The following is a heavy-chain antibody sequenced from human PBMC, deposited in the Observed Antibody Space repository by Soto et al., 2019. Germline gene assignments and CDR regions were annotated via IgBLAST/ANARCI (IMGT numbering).Heavy chain of an antibody. D-gene: IGHD3-9*01. Sequence: GGSLRLSCAASGFTFSSYAMSWVRQAPGKGLEWVSAISGSGGSTYYADSVKGRFTISRDNSKNTLYLQMNSRRAEDTAVYYCAIQGAYDILTGYPLDYWGQGTRVTVAS. CDR1: GFTFSSYA. J-gene: IGHJ4*02. CDR3: AIQGAYDILTGYPLDY. CDR2: ISGSGGST. V-gene: IGHV3-23*01.